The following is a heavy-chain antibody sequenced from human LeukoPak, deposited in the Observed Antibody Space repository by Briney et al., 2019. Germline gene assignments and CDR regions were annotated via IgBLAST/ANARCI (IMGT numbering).Heavy chain of an antibody. J-gene: IGHJ4*02. D-gene: IGHD2-8*02. Sequence: SETLSLTCTVSGGSISSYYWSWIRQPPGKGLEWIGSAYFSGSAYYNSSLKSRLTISLDTSKNQFSLNLSSVTAADTAVYYCARGVLWSGYFDYWGQGTLVTVSS. CDR3: ARGVLWSGYFDY. CDR1: GGSISSYY. V-gene: IGHV4-59*12. CDR2: AYFSGSA.